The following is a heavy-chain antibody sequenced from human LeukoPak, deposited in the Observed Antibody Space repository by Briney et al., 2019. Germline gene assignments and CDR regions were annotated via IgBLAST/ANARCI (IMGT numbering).Heavy chain of an antibody. D-gene: IGHD3-9*01. V-gene: IGHV1-24*01. Sequence: GASVKVSCKVSGYTLTELSMHWVRQAPGKGLEWMGGFDPEDGETIYAQKFQGRVTMTEDTSTDTAYMELSSLRSEDTAVYYCARRGYDILTGTYYYGMDVWGQGTTVTVSS. CDR3: ARRGYDILTGTYYYGMDV. CDR2: FDPEDGET. CDR1: GYTLTELS. J-gene: IGHJ6*02.